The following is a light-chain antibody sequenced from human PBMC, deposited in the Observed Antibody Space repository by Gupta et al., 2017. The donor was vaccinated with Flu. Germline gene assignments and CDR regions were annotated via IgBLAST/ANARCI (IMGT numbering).Light chain of an antibody. CDR2: GAS. CDR1: QSVSSTY. Sequence: GTLSLSPGERATLSCRTSQSVSSTYLAWYQQKPGQAPRLLIFGASSRATGIPDRFSGSGSGTDFALTISRLEPEDFAVYYCQQDGGSPRTFGPGTKVEIK. J-gene: IGKJ1*01. V-gene: IGKV3-20*01. CDR3: QQDGGSPRT.